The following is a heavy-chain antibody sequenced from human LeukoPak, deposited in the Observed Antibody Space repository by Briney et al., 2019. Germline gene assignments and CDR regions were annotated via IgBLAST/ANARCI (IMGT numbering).Heavy chain of an antibody. CDR2: IRYDGSNK. V-gene: IGHV3-33*08. J-gene: IGHJ4*02. CDR1: GFTFSSYG. Sequence: GGSLRLSCAASGFTFSSYGMSWVRQAPGKGLEWVAFIRYDGSNKYYADSVKGRFTISRDNANNSLYLQMNSLRAEDTAIYYCARKGLAVAAGLDYWGQGTLVTVSS. CDR3: ARKGLAVAAGLDY. D-gene: IGHD6-19*01.